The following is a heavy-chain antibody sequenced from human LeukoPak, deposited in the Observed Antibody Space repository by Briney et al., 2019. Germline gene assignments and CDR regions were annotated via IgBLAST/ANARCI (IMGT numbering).Heavy chain of an antibody. V-gene: IGHV3-11*01. D-gene: IGHD3-9*01. CDR3: ARSIGLTGGGVDV. Sequence: PGGSLRLSCAASGFTFRDYNMNWVRQAPGQRLEWVSYITDSGSSIHYADSLNGRFTSSRDKAKNSLYLQMNSLRAEDSAVYYCARSIGLTGGGVDVWGRGTTVTVSS. CDR2: ITDSGSSI. CDR1: GFTFRDYN. J-gene: IGHJ6*02.